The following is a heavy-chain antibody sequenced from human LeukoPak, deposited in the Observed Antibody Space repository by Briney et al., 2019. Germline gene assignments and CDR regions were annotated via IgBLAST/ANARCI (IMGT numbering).Heavy chain of an antibody. V-gene: IGHV3-48*03. J-gene: IGHJ4*02. CDR3: ARGPDYDILADYFDY. CDR2: ISSSGSTI. D-gene: IGHD3-9*01. Sequence: GGSLRLSCAASGFTFSSYELNWVRQAPGMGLEWVSYISSSGSTISYADSVRGRFTISRDNSKNTLFLQMNSLRPEDTAVYYCARGPDYDILADYFDYWGQGTLVTVSS. CDR1: GFTFSSYE.